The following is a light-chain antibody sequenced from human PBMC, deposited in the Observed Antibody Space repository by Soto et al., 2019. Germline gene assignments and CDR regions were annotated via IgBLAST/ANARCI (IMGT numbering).Light chain of an antibody. J-gene: IGKJ2*01. V-gene: IGKV3-11*01. CDR1: QSVSSY. CDR2: DAS. CDR3: QQRSNWPPVT. Sequence: EIVLTQSPATLSLSPGERATLSCRASQSVSSYLAWYQQKPGQAPRLLIYDASNRATGIPVRFSGSGSGTDFTLTISNLDPDDFAVYYCQQRSNWPPVTFGQGTRLEIK.